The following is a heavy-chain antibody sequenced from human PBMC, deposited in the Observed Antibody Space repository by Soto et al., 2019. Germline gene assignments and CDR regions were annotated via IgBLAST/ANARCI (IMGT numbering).Heavy chain of an antibody. V-gene: IGHV4-34*01. J-gene: IGHJ4*02. D-gene: IGHD2-15*01. Sequence: PSETLSLTCAVYGGSFSGYYWSWIRQPPGKGLEWIGEINHSGSTNYNPSLKSRVTISVDTSKNQFSLKLSSVTAADTAVYYCARTGRTLDYSGQGTLGTVSS. CDR1: GGSFSGYY. CDR3: ARTGRTLDY. CDR2: INHSGST.